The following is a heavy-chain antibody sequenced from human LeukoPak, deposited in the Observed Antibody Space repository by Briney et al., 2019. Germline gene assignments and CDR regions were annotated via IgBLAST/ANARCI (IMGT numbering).Heavy chain of an antibody. Sequence: SETLSLTCTVSGYSISSGYYWGWIRQPPGKGREWIGSIYHSGSTYYNPSLKSRVTISVDTPKNQFSLKLSSVTAADTAVYYCASRLWSGYFDYWGQGTLVTVSS. CDR3: ASRLWSGYFDY. V-gene: IGHV4-38-2*02. CDR2: IYHSGST. CDR1: GYSISSGYY. D-gene: IGHD3-3*01. J-gene: IGHJ4*02.